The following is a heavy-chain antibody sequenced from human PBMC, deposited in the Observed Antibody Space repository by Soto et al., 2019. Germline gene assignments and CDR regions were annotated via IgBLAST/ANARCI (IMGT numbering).Heavy chain of an antibody. J-gene: IGHJ6*02. CDR1: GFTFKTHA. D-gene: IGHD1-26*01. Sequence: QVQLMESGGGVVQPGTSLRLSCAASGFTFKTHAMHWVRQAPGKGLEWMAVIAYDGNEKFYADSVKGRFTISRDNSKNALYLHINTLRNEDTAVYYCGKDVGDYVPYYYGVDVWGQGTTVTVSS. CDR3: GKDVGDYVPYYYGVDV. V-gene: IGHV3-30*18. CDR2: IAYDGNEK.